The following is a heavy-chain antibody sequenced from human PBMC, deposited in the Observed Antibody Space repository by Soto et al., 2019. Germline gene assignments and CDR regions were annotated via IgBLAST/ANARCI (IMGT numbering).Heavy chain of an antibody. CDR3: AREPNYFDY. V-gene: IGHV1-18*01. CDR2: ISAYNGNT. J-gene: IGHJ4*02. Sequence: GASVKVSCKASGYTFTSYGISWVRQAPGKGLEWMGWISAYNGNTKYAQKFQGRVTMTTDTSTSTAYMELGSLRSDDTAVYYCAREPNYFDYWGQGTLVTVSS. CDR1: GYTFTSYG.